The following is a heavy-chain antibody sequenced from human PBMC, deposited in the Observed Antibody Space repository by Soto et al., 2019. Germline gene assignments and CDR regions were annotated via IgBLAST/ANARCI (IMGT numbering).Heavy chain of an antibody. D-gene: IGHD3-10*01. Sequence: QVQLVEYGGGVDQPGRSLRLSCAASGFTFSNYGMHWVRQAPGKGLEWVAVILNDGSNRYHADSVKDRFTISRDNSKNMLYLQMNSLRAEDTAVYYCARDDEYSGNGMDVWGQGTTVTVSS. CDR2: ILNDGSNR. V-gene: IGHV3-33*01. CDR3: ARDDEYSGNGMDV. J-gene: IGHJ6*02. CDR1: GFTFSNYG.